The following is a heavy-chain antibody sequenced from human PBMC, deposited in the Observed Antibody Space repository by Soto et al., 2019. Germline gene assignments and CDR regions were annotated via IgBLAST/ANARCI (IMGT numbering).Heavy chain of an antibody. J-gene: IGHJ6*02. D-gene: IGHD4-17*01. CDR3: APLTTVTTMIFYYYGMDV. V-gene: IGHV3-30*13. CDR1: GFTFNTFG. Sequence: QVQLVESGGGVVQPGRSLRLSCAASGFTFNTFGMHWVRQAPGKGLEWLAVISYDGSNKYYADSVKGRFTVSRDNSKNWLYLQMNSLRVEDTAVYFCAPLTTVTTMIFYYYGMDVWGQGTTVTVSS. CDR2: ISYDGSNK.